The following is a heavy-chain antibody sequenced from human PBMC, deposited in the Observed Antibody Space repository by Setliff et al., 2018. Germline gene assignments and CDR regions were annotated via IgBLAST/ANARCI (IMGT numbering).Heavy chain of an antibody. Sequence: KTSETLSLTCTVSGGSVSSGSYYWSWIRQPAGKGLEWIGRIYTSGSTNYSPSLRSRVTISVDTSKNQFSLKLSSVTAADTAVYYCARVRAYCGGDYAFDIWGQGTMVTVSS. J-gene: IGHJ3*02. CDR2: IYTSGST. D-gene: IGHD2-21*02. CDR3: ARVRAYCGGDYAFDI. CDR1: GGSVSSGSYY. V-gene: IGHV4-61*02.